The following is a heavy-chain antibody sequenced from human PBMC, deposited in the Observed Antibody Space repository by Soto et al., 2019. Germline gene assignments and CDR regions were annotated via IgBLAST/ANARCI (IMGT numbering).Heavy chain of an antibody. CDR3: ARAQYYYDSSGHDY. CDR1: GGSVSSGSYY. V-gene: IGHV4-61*01. Sequence: SETLSLTCTVSGGSVSSGSYYWSWIRQPPGKGLEWIGYIYYSGSTNYNPSLKSRVTISVDTSKNQFSLKLSSVTAADTAVYYCARAQYYYDSSGHDYWGQGTLVTVSS. CDR2: IYYSGST. J-gene: IGHJ4*02. D-gene: IGHD3-22*01.